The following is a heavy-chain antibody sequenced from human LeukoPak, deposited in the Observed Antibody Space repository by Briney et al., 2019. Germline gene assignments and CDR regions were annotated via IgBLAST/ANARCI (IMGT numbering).Heavy chain of an antibody. CDR1: GFTFSRFA. CDR3: ASRITIFGGDAFDI. Sequence: PGGSLRLSCAASGFTFSRFAMSWIRQAPGKGLEWVSYIRSSGSTIYYADSVKGRFTISRDNAKNSLYLQMNSLRAEDTAVYYCASRITIFGGDAFDIWGQGTMVTVSS. CDR2: IRSSGSTI. J-gene: IGHJ3*02. D-gene: IGHD3-3*01. V-gene: IGHV3-11*04.